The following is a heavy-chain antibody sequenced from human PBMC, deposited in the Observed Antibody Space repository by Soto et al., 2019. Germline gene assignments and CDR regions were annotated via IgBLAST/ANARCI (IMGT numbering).Heavy chain of an antibody. D-gene: IGHD3-22*01. CDR3: ASYYDSSGYGGLDWFDP. V-gene: IGHV4-59*01. J-gene: IGHJ5*02. CDR2: IYYSGST. CDR1: GDSISSYY. Sequence: SETLSLTCTVSGDSISSYYWSWIRQPPGKGLEWIGYIYYSGSTNYNPSLKSRVTISVDTSKNQFSLKLSSVTAADTAVYYCASYYDSSGYGGLDWFDPWGQGTLVNVSS.